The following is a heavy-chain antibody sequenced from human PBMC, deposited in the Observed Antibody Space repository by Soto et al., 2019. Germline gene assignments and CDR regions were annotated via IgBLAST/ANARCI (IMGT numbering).Heavy chain of an antibody. CDR3: VGEIEVDY. Sequence: NPSETLSLTCTVSGGSISSSSYYWGWIRQPPGKGLEWIGSIYYSGSTYYNPSLKSRVTISVDTSKNQFSLKLSSVTAADTAVYYCVGEIEVDYWGQGTLVTVSS. D-gene: IGHD3-10*01. V-gene: IGHV4-39*01. CDR2: IYYSGST. J-gene: IGHJ4*02. CDR1: GGSISSSSYY.